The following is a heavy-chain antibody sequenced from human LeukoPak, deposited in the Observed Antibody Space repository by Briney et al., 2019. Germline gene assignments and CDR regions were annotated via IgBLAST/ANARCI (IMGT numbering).Heavy chain of an antibody. CDR2: FDPEDGET. CDR3: ARTDNYYDSSGYWDDAFDI. CDR1: GYTLTELS. D-gene: IGHD3-22*01. Sequence: ASVKVSCKVSGYTLTELSMHWVRQAPGKGLEWMGGFDPEDGETIYAQKFQGRVTMTEDTSTDTAYMELSSLRSEDTAVYYCARTDNYYDSSGYWDDAFDIWGQGTMVTVSS. J-gene: IGHJ3*02. V-gene: IGHV1-24*01.